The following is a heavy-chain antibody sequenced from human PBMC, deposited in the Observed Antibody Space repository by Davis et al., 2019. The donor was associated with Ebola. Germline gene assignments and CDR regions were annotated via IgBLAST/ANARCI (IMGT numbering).Heavy chain of an antibody. D-gene: IGHD6-19*01. Sequence: HSQTLSLTCAISGDSVSSNSAPWNWIRQSPSRGLEWLGRTYYRSKWYNDYAVSVKSRIAINPDTSKNQFSLHLNSVTPEDTAMYYCVRGWYRSGLDVWGQGTTVTVSS. CDR1: GDSVSSNSAP. J-gene: IGHJ6*02. CDR2: TYYRSKWYN. V-gene: IGHV6-1*01. CDR3: VRGWYRSGLDV.